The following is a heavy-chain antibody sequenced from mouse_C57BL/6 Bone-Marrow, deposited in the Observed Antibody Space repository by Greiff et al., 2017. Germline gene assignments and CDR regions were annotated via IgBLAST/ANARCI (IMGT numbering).Heavy chain of an antibody. Sequence: QVQLQQPGAELVKPGASVKLSCKASGYTFTSYWMQWVKQRPGQGLEWIGEIDPSDSYTNYNQKFKGKATLTVDTSSSTAYMQLSSLTSEDSAVYYCASPIYYGNPRWYFDVWGTGTTVTVSS. CDR3: ASPIYYGNPRWYFDV. J-gene: IGHJ1*03. CDR2: IDPSDSYT. D-gene: IGHD2-1*01. V-gene: IGHV1-50*01. CDR1: GYTFTSYW.